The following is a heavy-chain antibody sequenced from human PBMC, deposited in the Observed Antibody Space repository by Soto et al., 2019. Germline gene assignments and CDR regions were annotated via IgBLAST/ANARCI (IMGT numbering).Heavy chain of an antibody. CDR1: GGTFSSNG. V-gene: IGHV1-69*02. J-gene: IGHJ1*01. D-gene: IGHD3-10*01. Sequence: QVQLVQSGAEVKKPGSSVKVSCKASGGTFSSNGISWVRQAPGQGLEWMGRIIPILGIPNYAQRFQGRVTITAETSTSTAYMELSGLSPEETAVYYCANERVHSEYLQQWGQGSLVTVSS. CDR2: IIPILGIP. CDR3: ANERVHSEYLQQ.